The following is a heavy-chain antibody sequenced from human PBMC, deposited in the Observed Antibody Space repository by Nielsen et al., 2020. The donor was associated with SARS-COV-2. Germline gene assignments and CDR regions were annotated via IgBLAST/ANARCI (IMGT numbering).Heavy chain of an antibody. CDR1: GGTFSSYA. CDR3: ARSRGCSATSCFFDY. Sequence: SVKVSCKASGGTFSSYAISWVRQAPGQRLEWMGRIIPILGIANYAQKFQGRVTITADKSTSTAYMELSSLRSEDTAVYYCARSRGCSATSCFFDYWGQGALVTVSS. V-gene: IGHV1-69*04. CDR2: IIPILGIA. D-gene: IGHD2-2*01. J-gene: IGHJ4*02.